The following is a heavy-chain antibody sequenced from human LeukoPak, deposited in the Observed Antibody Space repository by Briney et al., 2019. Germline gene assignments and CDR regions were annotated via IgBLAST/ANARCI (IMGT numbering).Heavy chain of an antibody. J-gene: IGHJ6*03. CDR3: ASQGHHGKIVGTTLSYFYMDV. V-gene: IGHV4-34*01. CDR1: GGSFSGYY. D-gene: IGHD1-26*01. CDR2: INHSEST. Sequence: SETLSLTCAVYGGSFSGYYWRWIRQPPGKGLEWIGEINHSESTNYNPSLKSRVTISVDTSKNQFSLKLSSVTAADTAFYYCASQGHHGKIVGTTLSYFYMDVWGKGTTVTVSS.